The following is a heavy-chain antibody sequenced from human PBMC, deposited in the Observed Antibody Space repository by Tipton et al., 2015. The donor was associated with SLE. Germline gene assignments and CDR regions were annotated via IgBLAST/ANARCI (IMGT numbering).Heavy chain of an antibody. D-gene: IGHD3-22*01. CDR3: AKDSSANYYDSSF. CDR1: AFTFNSYE. Sequence: GSLRLSCAASAFTFNSYEMKWVRQAPGKGLEWVASISGSGVTIDYADSVRGRFTISRDNSKKTLYLQMNSLRAEDTAIYYCAKDSSANYYDSSFWGQGTLVTVSS. CDR2: ISGSGVTI. V-gene: IGHV3-48*03. J-gene: IGHJ4*02.